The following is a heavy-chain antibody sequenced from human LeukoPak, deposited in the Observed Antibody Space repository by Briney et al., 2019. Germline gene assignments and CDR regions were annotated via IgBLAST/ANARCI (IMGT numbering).Heavy chain of an antibody. V-gene: IGHV3-30*03. Sequence: GGSLRLSCAASGFTFSSYGMHWVRQAPGKGLEWVAVISYDGSNKYYADSVKGRFTISRDNFKNTLYLQMNSLRAEDTAVYYCARDMRGYSPSDYWGQGTLVTVSS. D-gene: IGHD5-18*01. CDR1: GFTFSSYG. CDR3: ARDMRGYSPSDY. J-gene: IGHJ4*02. CDR2: ISYDGSNK.